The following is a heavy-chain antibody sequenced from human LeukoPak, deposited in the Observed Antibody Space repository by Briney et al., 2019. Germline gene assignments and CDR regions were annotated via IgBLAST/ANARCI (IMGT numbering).Heavy chain of an antibody. V-gene: IGHV3-9*01. Sequence: PGRSLRLSCAASGFTFDDYAMHWVRQAPGKGLEWVSGISWNSGSIGYADSVKGRFTISRDNAKNSLYLQMNSLRAEDTAVYYCARDYTHYGDYEFDYWGQGTLVTVSS. J-gene: IGHJ4*02. D-gene: IGHD4-17*01. CDR1: GFTFDDYA. CDR2: ISWNSGSI. CDR3: ARDYTHYGDYEFDY.